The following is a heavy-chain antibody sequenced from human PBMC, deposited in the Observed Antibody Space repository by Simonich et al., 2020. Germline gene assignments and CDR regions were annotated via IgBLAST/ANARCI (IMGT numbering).Heavy chain of an antibody. D-gene: IGHD7-27*01. CDR3: ARDGLGTAYYYYMDV. CDR1: GFTFSSYW. CDR2: IKQDGSEK. Sequence: EVQLVESGGGLVQPGGSLRLSCAASGFTFSSYWMSWVRQAPGKGLEWVANIKQDGSEKYYADSVKGRFTISRDNAKNSLYLQMNSLRAEDTAVYYCARDGLGTAYYYYMDVWGKGTTVTVSS. V-gene: IGHV3-7*01. J-gene: IGHJ6*03.